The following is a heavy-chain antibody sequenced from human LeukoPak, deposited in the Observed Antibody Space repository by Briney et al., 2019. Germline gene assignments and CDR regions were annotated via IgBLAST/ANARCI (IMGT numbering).Heavy chain of an antibody. D-gene: IGHD4-11*01. J-gene: IGHJ3*02. V-gene: IGHV4-61*02. CDR2: IYTSGST. CDR3: ARVARTVDAFDI. Sequence: SETLSLTCTVSGGSISSGSYYWSWIRQPAGKGLEWIGRIYTSGSTNYNPSLKSRVTISVDTSKNQFSLKLSSVTAADTAVYYCARVARTVDAFDIWGQGTMVTVSS. CDR1: GGSISSGSYY.